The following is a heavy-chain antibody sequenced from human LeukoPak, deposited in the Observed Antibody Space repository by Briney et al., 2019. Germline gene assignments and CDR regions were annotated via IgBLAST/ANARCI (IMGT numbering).Heavy chain of an antibody. Sequence: GGSLRLSCAASGFTFTSYSMNWVRQAPGKGLEWVSTISGGGGSTYYADSVKGRFTISRDNSKNTLYLQVNSLSAEDTAVYYCAKGGKWDVTPFDYWGQGTLVTVSS. CDR1: GFTFTSYS. V-gene: IGHV3-23*01. CDR3: AKGGKWDVTPFDY. D-gene: IGHD1-26*01. CDR2: ISGGGGST. J-gene: IGHJ4*02.